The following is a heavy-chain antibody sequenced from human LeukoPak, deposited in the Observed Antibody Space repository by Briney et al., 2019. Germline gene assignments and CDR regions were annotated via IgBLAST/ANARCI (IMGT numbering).Heavy chain of an antibody. D-gene: IGHD1-7*01. Sequence: SQTLPLTCVVSGDSVPGSGVGWHWIRQSPSRGLEWLGKTYYWSKWYYDYAISVKSRITIKPDTSRNQFSLQLDSVTPDDTAMYFCARSKNYAFDFWGPGVLVTVSS. CDR1: GDSVPGSGVG. CDR3: ARSKNYAFDF. CDR2: TYYWSKWYY. J-gene: IGHJ4*02. V-gene: IGHV6-1*01.